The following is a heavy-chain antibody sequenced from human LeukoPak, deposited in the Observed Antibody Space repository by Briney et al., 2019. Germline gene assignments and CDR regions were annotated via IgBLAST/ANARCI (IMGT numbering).Heavy chain of an antibody. CDR1: GGSISSYY. CDR2: IYYSGST. CDR3: ARHAPGYCSGGSCYSGDPRDNWFDP. V-gene: IGHV4-59*08. D-gene: IGHD2-15*01. J-gene: IGHJ5*02. Sequence: KPSETLSLTRTVSGGSISSYYWSWIRQPPGKGLEWIGHIYYSGSTNYNPSLKSRVTISVDTSKNQFSLKLSSVTAADTAVYYCARHAPGYCSGGSCYSGDPRDNWFDPWGQGTLVTVSS.